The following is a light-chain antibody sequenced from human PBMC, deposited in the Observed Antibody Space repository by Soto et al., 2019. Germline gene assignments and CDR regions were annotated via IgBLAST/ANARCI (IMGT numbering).Light chain of an antibody. CDR2: EGI. CDR1: SSTVGGFNV. CDR3: CSYAGSSYV. Sequence: QSALTQPASVSGSPGQSITISCTGTSSTVGGFNVVSWYQQHPGKAPKVIIYEGIKRPSGVSNRFSGSNSGSTASLTISGLQAEDEADYYCCSYAGSSYVFGTGTKLTVL. J-gene: IGLJ1*01. V-gene: IGLV2-23*01.